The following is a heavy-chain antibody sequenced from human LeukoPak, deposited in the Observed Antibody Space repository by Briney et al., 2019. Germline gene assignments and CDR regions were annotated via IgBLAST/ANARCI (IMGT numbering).Heavy chain of an antibody. CDR1: GGSISSTNW. CDR3: AREGGFYRPLDY. V-gene: IGHV4-4*02. J-gene: IGHJ4*02. CDR2: VHLDGRT. D-gene: IGHD3-3*01. Sequence: SETLSLTCGVSGGSISSTNWWTWIRQPPGKGLEWIGEVHLDGRTNYNPSLESRLTMSVDLSENRISLKLTSVTAADTAVYYCAREGGFYRPLDYTGQGTLVTVSS.